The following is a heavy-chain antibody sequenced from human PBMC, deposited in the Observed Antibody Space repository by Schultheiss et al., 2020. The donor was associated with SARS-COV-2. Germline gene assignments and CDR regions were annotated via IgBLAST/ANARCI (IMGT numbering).Heavy chain of an antibody. D-gene: IGHD6-6*01. CDR1: GFTFSSYG. CDR3: ARAGGDAGSSEFDP. CDR2: LSDSGSST. V-gene: IGHV3-23*01. J-gene: IGHJ5*02. Sequence: GGSLRLSCAASGFTFSSYGMNWVRQAPGKGLEWVSGLSDSGSSTYYADSVKGRFTISRDNSKNTLYLQMNSLRAEDTAVYYCARAGGDAGSSEFDPWGQGTLVTVSS.